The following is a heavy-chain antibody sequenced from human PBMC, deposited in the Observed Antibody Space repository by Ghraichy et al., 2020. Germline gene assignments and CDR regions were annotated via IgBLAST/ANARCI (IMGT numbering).Heavy chain of an antibody. CDR1: VFSFSTYA. J-gene: IGHJ6*01. Sequence: GGSLRLSCAASVFSFSTYAVNWVRQVPGKGLEWVSGISGGGGRTKYADSVKGRFTISRDNSKDTLYLQMNSLRAEDTAVYYCAKNTVVVSAAILYYRYFGMDVWGQGTTVIVSS. CDR2: ISGGGGRT. CDR3: AKNTVVVSAAILYYRYFGMDV. V-gene: IGHV3-23*01. D-gene: IGHD2-2*01.